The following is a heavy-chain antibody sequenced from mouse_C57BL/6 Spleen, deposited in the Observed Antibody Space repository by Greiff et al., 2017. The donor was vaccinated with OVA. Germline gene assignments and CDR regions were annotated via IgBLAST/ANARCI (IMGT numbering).Heavy chain of an antibody. CDR1: GYTFTDYY. Sequence: VQLQQSGPVLVKPGASVKMSCKASGYTFTDYYMNWVKQSHGKSLEWIGVINPYNGGTSYNQKFKGKATLTDDKSSRTANMEHNSMTTEDSAVYYGARHFYYAMDYWGQGTSVTVSS. V-gene: IGHV1-19*01. CDR3: ARHFYYAMDY. CDR2: INPYNGGT. J-gene: IGHJ4*01.